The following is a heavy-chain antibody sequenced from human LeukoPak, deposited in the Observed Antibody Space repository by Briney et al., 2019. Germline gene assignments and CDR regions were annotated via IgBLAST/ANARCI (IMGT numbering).Heavy chain of an antibody. Sequence: PGGSLRLSCASSGFTLSNYVVNWVRQAPGKGLEWVSAISGSGGSTKYADSVKGRFTISGDNSKNTLYLQMNSLRAEDTAVYYCAKSQRGWYSFDYWGQGTLVTVSS. D-gene: IGHD6-19*01. CDR3: AKSQRGWYSFDY. CDR1: GFTLSNYV. V-gene: IGHV3-23*01. J-gene: IGHJ4*02. CDR2: ISGSGGST.